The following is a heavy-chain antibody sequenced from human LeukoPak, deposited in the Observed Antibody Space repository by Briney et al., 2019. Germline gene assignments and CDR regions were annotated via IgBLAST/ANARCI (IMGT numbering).Heavy chain of an antibody. J-gene: IGHJ4*02. V-gene: IGHV4-59*01. CDR3: ARVPTGSYRIDY. D-gene: IGHD3-10*01. CDR1: GASISSNY. CDR2: IYHTGST. Sequence: SETLSLTCTVSGASISSNYWTWIRQPPGKGLEWIGYIYHTGSTKYNPSLKSRLTISVDTSKNQFSLKLSSVTAADTAVYFCARVPTGSYRIDYWGQGTLVTVSS.